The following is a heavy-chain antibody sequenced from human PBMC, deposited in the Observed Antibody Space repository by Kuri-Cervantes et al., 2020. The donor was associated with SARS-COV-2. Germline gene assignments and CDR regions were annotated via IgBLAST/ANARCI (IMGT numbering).Heavy chain of an antibody. CDR3: AKSNTISYYDFWSGYYPDNWFDP. D-gene: IGHD3-3*01. Sequence: GGSLRLSCAASGFTFSSYEMNWVRQAPGKGLEWVSYISSSGSTIYYADSVKGRFTISRDNSKNSLYLQMNSLRTEDTALYYCAKSNTISYYDFWSGYYPDNWFDPWGQGTLVTVSS. CDR2: ISSSGSTI. CDR1: GFTFSSYE. V-gene: IGHV3-48*03. J-gene: IGHJ5*02.